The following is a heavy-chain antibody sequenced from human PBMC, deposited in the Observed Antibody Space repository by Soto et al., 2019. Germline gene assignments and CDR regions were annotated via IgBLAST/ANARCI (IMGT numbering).Heavy chain of an antibody. D-gene: IGHD3-10*01. CDR2: ITDTGGDA. Sequence: PGGSLRLSCVASGLTFVSRAMTWVRQAPGEGLQWVSTITDTGGDAKYADSVRGRFVISRDNSKKTLYLQMTSLTAEDSAMYYCARGSTDSYPGSRIFDFWGRGTLVTVS. J-gene: IGHJ4*02. V-gene: IGHV3-23*01. CDR3: ARGSTDSYPGSRIFDF. CDR1: GLTFVSRA.